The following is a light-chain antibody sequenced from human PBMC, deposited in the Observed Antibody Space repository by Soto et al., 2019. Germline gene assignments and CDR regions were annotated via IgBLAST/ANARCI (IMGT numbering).Light chain of an antibody. Sequence: EIVLTQSPGTLSLSPGERATLSCRASQNVSRNFLAWYQQRPGQAPRLLTYDASRRATGFPDRFSGSGSGTDFTLTISRLETEDFAVYYCQQYGGSPTTFGQGTKVDIK. CDR2: DAS. V-gene: IGKV3-20*01. J-gene: IGKJ1*01. CDR1: QNVSRNF. CDR3: QQYGGSPTT.